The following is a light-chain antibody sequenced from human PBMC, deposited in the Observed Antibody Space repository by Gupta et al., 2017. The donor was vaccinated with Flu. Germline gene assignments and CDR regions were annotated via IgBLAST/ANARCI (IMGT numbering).Light chain of an antibody. J-gene: IGKJ4*01. Sequence: SLGARATINCKSSQSVLYSSNNKNYLAWYQQKPGQPPMLVIYWSSTRDSGVPDRCSGSGSGTDFTLTISSLQAEDVAVYYCQQYYSTPLTFGGGTKVEIK. CDR2: WSS. CDR1: QSVLYSSNNKNY. CDR3: QQYYSTPLT. V-gene: IGKV4-1*01.